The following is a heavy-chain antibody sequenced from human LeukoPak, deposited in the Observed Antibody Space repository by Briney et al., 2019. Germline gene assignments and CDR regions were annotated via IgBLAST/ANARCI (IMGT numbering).Heavy chain of an antibody. J-gene: IGHJ4*02. CDR1: GFTVSRYS. CDR2: ISSSSTYI. V-gene: IGHV3-21*01. D-gene: IGHD3-22*01. Sequence: GGSLRLSCAASGFTVSRYSMKWVRQAPGKGLEWVSSISSSSTYIYYADSVKGRFTISRDNAKNSLYLQVNSLRAEDTAVYYCARSGFYQSSGYYPPGDWGQGTLVTVSS. CDR3: ARSGFYQSSGYYPPGD.